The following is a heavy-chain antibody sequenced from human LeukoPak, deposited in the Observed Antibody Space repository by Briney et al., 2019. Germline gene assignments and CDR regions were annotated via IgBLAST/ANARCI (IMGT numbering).Heavy chain of an antibody. V-gene: IGHV1-69*13. J-gene: IGHJ5*02. CDR3: AREATGWFDP. Sequence: GASVKVSCKASGGTFSSYAISWVRQAPGQGLEWMGGIIPIFGTANYAQKFQGRVTITADESTSTAYMELSSLRSEDTAVYYCAREATGWFDPWGQGTLVTVSS. CDR2: IIPIFGTA. CDR1: GGTFSSYA. D-gene: IGHD1-26*01.